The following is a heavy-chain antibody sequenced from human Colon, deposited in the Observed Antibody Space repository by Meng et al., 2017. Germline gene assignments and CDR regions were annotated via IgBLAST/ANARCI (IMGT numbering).Heavy chain of an antibody. V-gene: IGHV4-61*01. CDR2: IDYSRSI. J-gene: IGHJ4*02. Sequence: VQLQGPGPVPVRPSVTLSLTFTVSGGSVSSGSHYWSWIRQPPGKGLEWIGYIDYSRSINYYPSLKSRVTMSVDTSKNQFSLNLSSVTAADTAVYYCAGGPWELDYWGQGTLVTVSS. D-gene: IGHD1-26*01. CDR3: AGGPWELDY. CDR1: GGSVSSGSHY.